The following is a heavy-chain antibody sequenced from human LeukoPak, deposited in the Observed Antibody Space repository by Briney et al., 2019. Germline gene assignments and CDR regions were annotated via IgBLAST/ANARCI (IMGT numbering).Heavy chain of an antibody. CDR1: GGSISGHH. J-gene: IGHJ3*02. D-gene: IGHD1-26*01. CDR3: ARLLRPGGRTGDAFDI. V-gene: IGHV4-59*08. CDR2: FYDSGNT. Sequence: PSETLSLTCTVSGGSISGHHWTWIRQPPGTGLEWIGYFYDSGNTNYNPPLKSRVTISIDMSNNQFSLRMSSVTAADTAMYYCARLLRPGGRTGDAFDIWGQGTMVTVSS.